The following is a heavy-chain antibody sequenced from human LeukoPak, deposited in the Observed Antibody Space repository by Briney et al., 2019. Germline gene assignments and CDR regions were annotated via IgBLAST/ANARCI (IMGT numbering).Heavy chain of an antibody. CDR1: GFTVSSDY. CDR3: ARSYSNHLFGMDV. J-gene: IGHJ6*02. V-gene: IGHV3-66*01. D-gene: IGHD4-11*01. Sequence: QTGGSLRLSCAASGFTVSSDYMTWGRQAPGKGLEWVSVMYSGGSTYYADSVKGRVAISRDNSQNTVFLQMNSVRVEDTAVYYCARSYSNHLFGMDVWGQGTAVTVSS. CDR2: MYSGGST.